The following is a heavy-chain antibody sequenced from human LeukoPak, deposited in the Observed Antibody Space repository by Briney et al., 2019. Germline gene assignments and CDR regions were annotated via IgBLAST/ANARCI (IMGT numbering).Heavy chain of an antibody. D-gene: IGHD3-22*01. Sequence: SETLSLTCTVSGYSISSGYYWGWIRQPAGKGLEWIGRIYTSGSTNYNPSLKSRVTMSVDTSKNQFSLKLSSVTAADTAVYYCARGFPRSGYYLFDYWGQGTLVTVSS. CDR3: ARGFPRSGYYLFDY. J-gene: IGHJ4*02. V-gene: IGHV4-4*07. CDR1: GYSISSGYY. CDR2: IYTSGST.